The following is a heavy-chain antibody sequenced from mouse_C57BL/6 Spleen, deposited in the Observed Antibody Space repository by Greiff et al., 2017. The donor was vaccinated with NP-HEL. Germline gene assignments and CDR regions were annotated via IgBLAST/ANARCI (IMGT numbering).Heavy chain of an antibody. V-gene: IGHV5-4*01. CDR2: ISDGGSYT. CDR3: AREASYGSSSYYFDY. J-gene: IGHJ2*01. D-gene: IGHD1-1*01. Sequence: EVQVVESGGGLVKPGGSLKLSCAASGFTFSSYAMSWVRQTPEKRLEWVATISDGGSYTYYPDNVKGRFTISRDNAKNNLYLQMSHLKSEDTAMYYCAREASYGSSSYYFDYWGQGTTLTVSS. CDR1: GFTFSSYA.